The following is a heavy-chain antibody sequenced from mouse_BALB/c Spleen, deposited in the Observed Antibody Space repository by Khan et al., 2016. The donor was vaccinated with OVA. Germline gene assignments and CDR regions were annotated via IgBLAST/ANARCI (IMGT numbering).Heavy chain of an antibody. CDR1: GFSFSSYS. CDR2: ISSGGDYT. J-gene: IGHJ3*01. Sequence: EVELVESGGDLVKPGGSLKLSCAASGFSFSSYSMSWVRQTPDKRLEWVATISSGGDYTYYPAIVKGRFTISRDNAKNTLYLQMSSLKSEDTAMYYCASHVTGSFAYWGQGTQVTVAA. V-gene: IGHV5-6*01. D-gene: IGHD4-1*01. CDR3: ASHVTGSFAY.